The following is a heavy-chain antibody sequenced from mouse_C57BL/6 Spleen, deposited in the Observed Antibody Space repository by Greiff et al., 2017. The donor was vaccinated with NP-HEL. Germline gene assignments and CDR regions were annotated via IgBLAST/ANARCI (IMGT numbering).Heavy chain of an antibody. D-gene: IGHD1-1*01. J-gene: IGHJ2*01. Sequence: QVQLQQSGAELARPGASVKLSCKASGYTFTSYGISWVKQRTGQGLEWIGEIYPRSGNTYYNEKFKGKATLTADKSSSTAYMELRSLTSEDSAVYFCASTGSPYYGSSYLFDYWGQGTTLTVSS. CDR1: GYTFTSYG. CDR3: ASTGSPYYGSSYLFDY. V-gene: IGHV1-81*01. CDR2: IYPRSGNT.